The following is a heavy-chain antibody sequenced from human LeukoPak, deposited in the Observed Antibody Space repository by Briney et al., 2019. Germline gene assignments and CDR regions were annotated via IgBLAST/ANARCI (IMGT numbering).Heavy chain of an antibody. V-gene: IGHV1-24*01. Sequence: ASVKVSCKVSGYTLTELSMHWVRQAPGQRLEWMGGFDPEDGETIYAQKFQGRVTMTEDTSTDTAYMELSSLRSEDTAVYYCATAVAVAARESLQHWGQGTLVTVSS. CDR1: GYTLTELS. J-gene: IGHJ1*01. D-gene: IGHD6-19*01. CDR2: FDPEDGET. CDR3: ATAVAVAARESLQH.